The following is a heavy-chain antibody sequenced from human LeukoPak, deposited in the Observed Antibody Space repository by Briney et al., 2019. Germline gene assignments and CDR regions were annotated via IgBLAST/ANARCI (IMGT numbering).Heavy chain of an antibody. J-gene: IGHJ4*02. D-gene: IGHD3-9*01. CDR1: GFTFTTFN. Sequence: PGGSLRLSCASSGFTFTTFNMNWFRQAPGKGLEWVSSINSGGDYEYYADSVKGRFTTSRDNAKNSLSLQLNTLRVEDTAIYYCARGHYDVLASSYKWTPDYWGQGTLVTVSS. CDR2: INSGGDYE. V-gene: IGHV3-21*01. CDR3: ARGHYDVLASSYKWTPDY.